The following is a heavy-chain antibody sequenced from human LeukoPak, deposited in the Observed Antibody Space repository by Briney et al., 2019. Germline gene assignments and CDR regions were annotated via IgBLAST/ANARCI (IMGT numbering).Heavy chain of an antibody. V-gene: IGHV3-23*01. D-gene: IGHD3-22*01. CDR1: GFTFSSYA. CDR2: ISGSGGST. J-gene: IGHJ3*02. Sequence: PGGSLRLSCAASGFTFSSYAMSWVRQAPGKGLEWVSAISGSGGSTYYADSVKGRFTISRDNSKNTLYLQMNSLRAEDTAVYYCAKDQGGYYDSSGYHEGAFDIWGQGTMVTVSS. CDR3: AKDQGGYYDSSGYHEGAFDI.